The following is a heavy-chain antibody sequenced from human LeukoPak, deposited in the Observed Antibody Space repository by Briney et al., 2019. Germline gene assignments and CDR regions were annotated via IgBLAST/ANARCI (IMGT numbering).Heavy chain of an antibody. J-gene: IGHJ4*02. CDR1: GCTSSSYA. V-gene: IGHV3-23*01. D-gene: IGHD3-22*01. CDR2: ISISGDNT. CDR3: AKPGYYLGLVLQWGIFDY. Sequence: GGSLRLSCAASGCTSSSYAMSWVRQAPGKGLKWVSTISISGDNTYYADSVKGRFTISRDNSKNTLYLQMNSLRAEDTGVYYCAKPGYYLGLVLQWGIFDYWGQGTLVTVSS.